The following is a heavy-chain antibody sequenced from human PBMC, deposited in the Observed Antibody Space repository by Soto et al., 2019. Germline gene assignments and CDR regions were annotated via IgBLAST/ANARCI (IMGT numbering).Heavy chain of an antibody. CDR3: ARFYGDYSNWFDP. D-gene: IGHD4-17*01. CDR2: IYHSGST. CDR1: GDSISSGGYS. Sequence: PSETLSLTCAVSGDSISSGGYSWSWIRQPPGKGLEWIGYIYHSGSTYYNPSLKSRVTISIDRSKNQFSLKLSSVTAADTAVYYCARFYGDYSNWFDPWGQGTLVTSPQ. V-gene: IGHV4-30-2*01. J-gene: IGHJ5*02.